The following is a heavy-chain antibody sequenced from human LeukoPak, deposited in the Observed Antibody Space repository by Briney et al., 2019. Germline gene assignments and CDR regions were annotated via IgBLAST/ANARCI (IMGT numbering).Heavy chain of an antibody. J-gene: IGHJ6*03. CDR2: ISWNSGSI. D-gene: IGHD6-13*01. CDR1: GFPFDNYA. Sequence: GGSLRLSCAASGFPFDNYAMHWVRQAPGKGLEWVSSISWNSGSIGYVDSVKGRFTISRDNAKNSLYLQMNSLRAEDTALYYCARILAAADPYYYYYYYMDVWGKGTTVTISS. V-gene: IGHV3-9*01. CDR3: ARILAAADPYYYYYYYMDV.